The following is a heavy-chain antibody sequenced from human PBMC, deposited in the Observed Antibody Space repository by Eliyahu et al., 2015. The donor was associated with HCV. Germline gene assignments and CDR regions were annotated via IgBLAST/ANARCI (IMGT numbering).Heavy chain of an antibody. CDR3: ARDLTAGYFDL. J-gene: IGHJ2*01. D-gene: IGHD2-21*02. Sequence: QVQLQESGPGLXKPSQTLSLXCTXXXGSISSGGYYWSWIRQHPGKGLEWIGYIYYSGSTYYNPSLKSRVTISVDTSKNQFSLKLSSVTAADTAVYYCARDLTAGYFDLWGRGTLVTVSS. V-gene: IGHV4-31*03. CDR1: XGSISSGGYY. CDR2: IYYSGST.